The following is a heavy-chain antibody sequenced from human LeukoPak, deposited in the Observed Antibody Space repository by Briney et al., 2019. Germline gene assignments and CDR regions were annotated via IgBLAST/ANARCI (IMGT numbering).Heavy chain of an antibody. D-gene: IGHD4-23*01. CDR2: IYTSGST. J-gene: IGHJ4*02. CDR3: ARAPATTVVMGDYFDY. V-gene: IGHV4-4*07. CDR1: GGSISSYY. Sequence: PSETLSLTCTVSGGSISSYYWSWIRQPAGKGLEWIGRIYTSGSTNYNPSLKSRVTMSVDTSKNQFSLKLSSVTAADTAVYYCARAPATTVVMGDYFDYWGQGTLVTVSS.